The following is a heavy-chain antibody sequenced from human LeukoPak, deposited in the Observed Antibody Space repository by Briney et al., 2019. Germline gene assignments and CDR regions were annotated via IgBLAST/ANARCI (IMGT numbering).Heavy chain of an antibody. Sequence: ASVKVSCKASGYTFTGYYMHWARQAPGQGLEWMGWINPNSGGTNYAQKFQGRVTMTTDTSTSTAYMELRSLRSDDTAVYYCARDGWGRGIAARLDYYYYMDVWGKGTTVTVSS. CDR2: INPNSGGT. J-gene: IGHJ6*03. D-gene: IGHD6-6*01. V-gene: IGHV1-2*02. CDR1: GYTFTGYY. CDR3: ARDGWGRGIAARLDYYYYMDV.